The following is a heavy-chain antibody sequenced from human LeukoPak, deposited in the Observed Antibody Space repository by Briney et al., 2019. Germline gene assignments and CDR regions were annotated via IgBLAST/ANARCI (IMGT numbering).Heavy chain of an antibody. V-gene: IGHV4-39*07. J-gene: IGHJ2*01. Sequence: SETLSLTCTVSGGSISSSSYYWGWIRQPPGKGLEWIGSIYYSGSTYYNPSLKSRVTISVDTSKNQFSLKLSSVTAADTAVYYCASVEMATTNWYFDLWGRGTLVTVSS. CDR2: IYYSGST. CDR3: ASVEMATTNWYFDL. CDR1: GGSISSSSYY. D-gene: IGHD5-24*01.